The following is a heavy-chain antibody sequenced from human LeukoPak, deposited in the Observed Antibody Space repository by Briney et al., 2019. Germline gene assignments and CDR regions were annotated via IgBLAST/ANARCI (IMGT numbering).Heavy chain of an antibody. Sequence: EASVKVSCXASGYTFTGYYMHWVRQAPGQGLEWMGWINPNSGGTNYAQKFQGRVTMTRDTSISTAYMELSRLRSDDTAVYYCARGGTVVVVCFDYWGQGTLVTVSS. D-gene: IGHD3-22*01. J-gene: IGHJ4*02. CDR3: ARGGTVVVVCFDY. V-gene: IGHV1-2*02. CDR2: INPNSGGT. CDR1: GYTFTGYY.